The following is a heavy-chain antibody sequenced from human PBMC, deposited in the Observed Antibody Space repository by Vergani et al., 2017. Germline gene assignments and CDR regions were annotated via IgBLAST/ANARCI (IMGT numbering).Heavy chain of an antibody. CDR2: ISYDGSNK. Sequence: QVQLVESGGGVVQHGRSLRLSCAASGFTFSSYAMHWVRQAPGKGLEWVAVISYDGSNKYYADSVKGRFTISRDNSKNTLYLQMNSLRAEDTAVYYCARLAGYCSSTSCYTGIVDYWGQGTLVTVSS. CDR3: ARLAGYCSSTSCYTGIVDY. D-gene: IGHD2-2*02. CDR1: GFTFSSYA. V-gene: IGHV3-30-3*01. J-gene: IGHJ4*02.